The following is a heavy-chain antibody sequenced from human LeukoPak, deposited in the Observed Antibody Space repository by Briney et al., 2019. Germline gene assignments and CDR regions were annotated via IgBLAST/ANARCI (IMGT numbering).Heavy chain of an antibody. CDR1: GGTFSSYG. V-gene: IGHV1-18*01. Sequence: ASVKVSCKASGGTFSSYGISWVRQAPGQGLEWMGWISAYNGNTNYAQKLQGRVTMTTDTSTSTAYMELRSLRSDDTAVYYCARAGGDCSSTSCLYYFDYWGQGTLVTVSS. J-gene: IGHJ4*02. CDR3: ARAGGDCSSTSCLYYFDY. D-gene: IGHD2-2*01. CDR2: ISAYNGNT.